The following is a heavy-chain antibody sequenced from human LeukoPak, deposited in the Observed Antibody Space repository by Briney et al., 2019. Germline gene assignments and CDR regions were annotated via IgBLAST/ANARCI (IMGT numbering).Heavy chain of an antibody. J-gene: IGHJ6*02. CDR1: EFTFSFYA. Sequence: GRSLRLSCVAYEFTFSFYAMYWVRQAPGKGLDWVAEISYDGSNRYYAESVTGRFTISRDNSKDTLYLQMNSLRAEDAAVYYCARGKSSTWPVNYYYYYGMDVWGQGTTVTISS. CDR3: ARGKSSTWPVNYYYYYGMDV. V-gene: IGHV3-30*04. CDR2: ISYDGSNR. D-gene: IGHD6-13*01.